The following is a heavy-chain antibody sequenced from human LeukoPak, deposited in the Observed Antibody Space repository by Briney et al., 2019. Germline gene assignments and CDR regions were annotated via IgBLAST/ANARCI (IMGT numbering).Heavy chain of an antibody. V-gene: IGHV3-23*01. CDR2: ISGSGGST. D-gene: IGHD1-26*01. CDR1: GFTFNSHW. J-gene: IGHJ4*02. Sequence: GGSLRLSCAGSGFTFNSHWMTWVRQAPGKGLEWVSAISGSGGSTYYADSVKGRFTISRDNSKNTLYLQMNSLRAEDTAVYYCAKDFGSHYMIVGASTFDYWGQGTLVTVSS. CDR3: AKDFGSHYMIVGASTFDY.